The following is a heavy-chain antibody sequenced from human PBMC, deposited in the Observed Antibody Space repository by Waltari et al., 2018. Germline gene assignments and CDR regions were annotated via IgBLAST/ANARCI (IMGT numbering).Heavy chain of an antibody. CDR3: ARGSNYGSGSYIGSFDF. V-gene: IGHV4-4*07. Sequence: QVQLQESGPGLVKPSETLSLTCNVSVGSLSSFHWSWIRQSAGKGLEWIGRIYSSGRTNYNPSLKSRVTMSVDTSKNQFSLRLTSMTAADTAVYYCARGSNYGSGSYIGSFDFWGQGTPVSVSS. D-gene: IGHD3-10*01. CDR1: VGSLSSFH. CDR2: IYSSGRT. J-gene: IGHJ4*02.